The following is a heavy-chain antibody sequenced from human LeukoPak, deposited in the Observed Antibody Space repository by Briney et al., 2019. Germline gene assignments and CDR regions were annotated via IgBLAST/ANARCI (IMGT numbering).Heavy chain of an antibody. CDR3: ARMSVVVVAAIGFDI. CDR1: GDSVSNDTAA. J-gene: IGHJ3*02. CDR2: TYYRSKWYN. V-gene: IGHV6-1*01. D-gene: IGHD2-15*01. Sequence: SQTLSLTCAISGDSVSNDTAAWSWIRQSPSRGLEWLGRTYYRSKWYNDYAVSVKSRITINPDTSKNQFSLQLNSVTPEDTAVYYCARMSVVVVAAIGFDIWGQGTMVTVSS.